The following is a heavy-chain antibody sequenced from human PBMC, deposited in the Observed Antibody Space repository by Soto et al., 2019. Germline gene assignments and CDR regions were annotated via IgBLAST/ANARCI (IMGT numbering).Heavy chain of an antibody. V-gene: IGHV3-30-3*01. CDR1: GFTFSSYA. D-gene: IGHD2-2*01. Sequence: GGSLRLSCAASGFTFSSYAMHWVRQAPGKGLEWVAVISYDGSNKYYADSVKGRFTISRDNSKNTLYLQMNSLRAEDTAVYYCARDSPIVVVPAAIEGWFDPWGQGTLVTVSS. J-gene: IGHJ5*02. CDR2: ISYDGSNK. CDR3: ARDSPIVVVPAAIEGWFDP.